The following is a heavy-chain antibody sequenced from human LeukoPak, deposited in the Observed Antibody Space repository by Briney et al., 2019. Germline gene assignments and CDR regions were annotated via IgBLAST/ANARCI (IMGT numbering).Heavy chain of an antibody. CDR3: ARDHCSSTSCYEPPTFDY. CDR2: INPNSGDT. V-gene: IGHV1-2*02. CDR1: GYTFTGYY. Sequence: ASVKVSCKASGYTFTGYYMHWVRQAPGQGLEWMGWINPNSGDTNYAQKFQGRVTMTRDTSISTAYMELSRLRSDDTAVYYRARDHCSSTSCYEPPTFDYWGQGTLVTVSS. D-gene: IGHD2-2*01. J-gene: IGHJ4*02.